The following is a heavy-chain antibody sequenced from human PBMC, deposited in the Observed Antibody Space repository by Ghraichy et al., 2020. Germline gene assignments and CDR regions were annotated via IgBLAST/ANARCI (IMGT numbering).Heavy chain of an antibody. CDR3: AKEWGGSSSSCFDI. V-gene: IGHV3-30*18. J-gene: IGHJ3*02. Sequence: GESLRLSCVASGLTFSNFGMHWVRQSPGKGLEWVAALSYDGSNHFYSDSAKGRFTISRDNSKNTLFLHMNSLRTEDTAMYYCAKEWGGSSSSCFDIWGQGTMVTVFS. CDR2: LSYDGSNH. CDR1: GLTFSNFG. D-gene: IGHD6-6*01.